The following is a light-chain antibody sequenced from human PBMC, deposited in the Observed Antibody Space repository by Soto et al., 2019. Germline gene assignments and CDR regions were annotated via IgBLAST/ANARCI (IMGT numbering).Light chain of an antibody. V-gene: IGKV1-5*03. J-gene: IGKJ1*01. CDR3: QQYNSYSPWT. Sequence: DIQMTQSPSTLSASVGDRVTITCRASQSISSWLAWYQQKPGKAPKLLIYKASSLESGVPSRFSGSGSGTEFTLTISSLQPEDFATYYCQQYNSYSPWTFGQGTKV. CDR2: KAS. CDR1: QSISSW.